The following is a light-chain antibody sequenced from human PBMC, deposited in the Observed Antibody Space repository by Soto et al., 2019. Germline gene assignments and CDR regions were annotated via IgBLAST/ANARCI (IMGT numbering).Light chain of an antibody. CDR3: QHYNSYSEA. J-gene: IGKJ1*01. CDR1: QTISSG. V-gene: IGKV1-5*03. CDR2: KAS. Sequence: DIQTTQSPSTLSGSVGDRFTITCRASQTISSGLAWYQQKPGKAPKLLIYKASTLKSGVPSRFSGSGSGTEFTLTISSLQPDDFATYYCQHYNSYSEAFGQGTKVDI.